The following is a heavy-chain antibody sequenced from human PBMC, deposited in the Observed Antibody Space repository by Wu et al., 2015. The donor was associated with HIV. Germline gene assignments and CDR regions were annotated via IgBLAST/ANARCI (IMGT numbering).Heavy chain of an antibody. J-gene: IGHJ3*02. CDR1: GYTFTSYY. CDR3: ARDRGGQPYSGSYTLRPGAFDI. V-gene: IGHV1-46*03. CDR2: INPSGGST. D-gene: IGHD1-26*01. Sequence: QVQLVQSGAEVKKPGASVKVSCKASGYTFTSYYMHWVRQAPGQGLEWMGIINPSGGSTSYAQKFQGRVTMTRDTSTSTVYMELSSLRSEDTAVYYCARDRGGQPYSGSYTLRPGAFDIWGQGTMVTVSS.